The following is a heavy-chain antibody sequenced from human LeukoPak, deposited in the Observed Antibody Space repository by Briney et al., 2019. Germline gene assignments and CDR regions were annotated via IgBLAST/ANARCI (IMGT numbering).Heavy chain of an antibody. J-gene: IGHJ4*02. CDR1: VFTFSDYW. CDR2: IKEDGSEK. D-gene: IGHD2-15*01. Sequence: GGSLRLSCAASVFTFSDYWMSWVRQAPGRGLEWVANIKEDGSEKYYVDSVKGRFTISRDNAKNSLYLQMNSLRAEDTAVYYCASSGQTYSSSSRYCSGGSCLDYWGQGTLVTVSS. CDR3: ASSGQTYSSSSRYCSGGSCLDY. V-gene: IGHV3-7*01.